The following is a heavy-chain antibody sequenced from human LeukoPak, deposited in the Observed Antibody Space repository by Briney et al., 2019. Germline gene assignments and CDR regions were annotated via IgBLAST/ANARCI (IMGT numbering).Heavy chain of an antibody. Sequence: TSETLSLTCTVSGGSISSSSYYWVWIRQPPGKGLEWIGSINYSGNTYYNPSLKSRVTISVDTSKNHFSLKLSSVTAADTAVYYCVTISRDGYNGDYWGQGTLVTVSS. CDR1: GGSISSSSYY. J-gene: IGHJ4*02. CDR2: INYSGNT. D-gene: IGHD5-24*01. CDR3: VTISRDGYNGDY. V-gene: IGHV4-39*02.